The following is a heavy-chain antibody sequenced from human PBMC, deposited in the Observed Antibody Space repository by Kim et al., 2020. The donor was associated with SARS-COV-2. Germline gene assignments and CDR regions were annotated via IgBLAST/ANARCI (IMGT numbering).Heavy chain of an antibody. V-gene: IGHV1-18*01. CDR3: ARPMVRGALDY. Sequence: NHAQKLQDRVTLTTDTSTSTAYMGLRSLRSDDTAVYYCARPMVRGALDYWGQGTLVTVSS. D-gene: IGHD3-10*01. J-gene: IGHJ4*02.